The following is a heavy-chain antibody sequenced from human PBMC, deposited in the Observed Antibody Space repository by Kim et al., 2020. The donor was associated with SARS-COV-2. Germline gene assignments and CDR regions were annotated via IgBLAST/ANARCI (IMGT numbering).Heavy chain of an antibody. D-gene: IGHD2-2*01. V-gene: IGHV3-21*01. CDR3: ARGGIVVVPAAIGWVDY. Sequence: VKGRFTIARDNAKNSLYLQMNSLRAEDTALYYCARGGIVVVPAAIGWVDYWGQGTLVTVSS. J-gene: IGHJ4*02.